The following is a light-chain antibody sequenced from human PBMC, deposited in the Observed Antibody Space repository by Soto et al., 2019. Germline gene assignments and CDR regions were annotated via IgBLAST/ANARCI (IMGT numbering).Light chain of an antibody. J-gene: IGKJ1*01. CDR2: GAS. V-gene: IGKV3-20*01. CDR1: QSVDSRY. Sequence: EIVLTQSPRTLSLSPGERATLSCRASQSVDSRYLAWYHQKPGQAPRLLIYGASSRPIGIPDRFSGSGSGTDFTLTISRLEPEDFAVYYCQQSGSSPRTFGPGTKVEIK. CDR3: QQSGSSPRT.